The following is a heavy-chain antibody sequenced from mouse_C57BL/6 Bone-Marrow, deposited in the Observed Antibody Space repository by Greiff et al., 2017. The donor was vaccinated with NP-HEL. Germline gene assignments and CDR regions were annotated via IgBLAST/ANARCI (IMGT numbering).Heavy chain of an antibody. CDR2: IYYSGTI. CDR1: GISITTGNYR. V-gene: IGHV3-5*01. J-gene: IGHJ2*01. CDR3: ARDVGPDGYYIFDY. Sequence: DVQLQESGPGLVKPSQTVFLTCTVTGISITTGNYRWSWIRQFPGNKLEWIGDIYYSGTITYNPSLTSRTTITRDTPKNQFFLEMNSLTAEDTATYYCARDVGPDGYYIFDYWGQGTTLTVSS. D-gene: IGHD2-3*01.